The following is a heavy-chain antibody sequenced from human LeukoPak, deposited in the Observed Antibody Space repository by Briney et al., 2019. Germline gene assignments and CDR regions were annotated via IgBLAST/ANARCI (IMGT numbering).Heavy chain of an antibody. D-gene: IGHD2-2*01. CDR2: ISYDGGNK. CDR3: ARGSPFEPAALPFDY. J-gene: IGHJ4*02. Sequence: QSGRSLRLSRAASGFTFSSYAMHWVRQAPGKGLEWVAVISYDGGNKYYADSVKGRFTISRDNSKNTLYLQMNSLRAEDTAVYYCARGSPFEPAALPFDYWGQGTLVTVSS. V-gene: IGHV3-30-3*01. CDR1: GFTFSSYA.